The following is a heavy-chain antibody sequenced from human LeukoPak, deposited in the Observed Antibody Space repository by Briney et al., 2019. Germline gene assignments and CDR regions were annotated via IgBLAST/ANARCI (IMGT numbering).Heavy chain of an antibody. Sequence: AGGSLRLSCAASGFTFSSYEMNWVRQAPGKGLEWVSYISSSGSTKYYADSVKGRFTISRDNAKNSLYLQMNSLRAEDTAVYYCARALRGIDSDYWGQGTLVTVSS. J-gene: IGHJ4*02. V-gene: IGHV3-48*03. CDR2: ISSSGSTK. CDR3: ARALRGIDSDY. D-gene: IGHD1-26*01. CDR1: GFTFSSYE.